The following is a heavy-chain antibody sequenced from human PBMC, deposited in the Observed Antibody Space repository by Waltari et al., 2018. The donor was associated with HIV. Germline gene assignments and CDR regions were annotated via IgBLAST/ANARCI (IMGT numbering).Heavy chain of an antibody. J-gene: IGHJ5*02. CDR1: GFPFGGYW. Sequence: EVQLVESGGGLVQPGGSLRLSCAASGFPFGGYWLSWVRQAPGKGLEWVANIKQDGSEKYYVDSMKGRFTISRDNAKNSLYLQINSLRAEDTAVYYCAGRSPARRLNWFDPWGQGTLVIVSS. CDR2: IKQDGSEK. D-gene: IGHD2-8*01. V-gene: IGHV3-7*01. CDR3: AGRSPARRLNWFDP.